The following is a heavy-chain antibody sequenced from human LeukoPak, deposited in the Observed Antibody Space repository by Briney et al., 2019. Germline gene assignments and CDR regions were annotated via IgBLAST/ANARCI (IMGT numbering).Heavy chain of an antibody. J-gene: IGHJ3*02. D-gene: IGHD1-26*01. CDR3: ARAPLTRATIGSTAFDI. CDR1: GYSISSSNW. V-gene: IGHV4-28*03. Sequence: PSETLSLTCAVSGYSISSSNWWGWIRQPPGKGLEWIGYIYYSGSTYYNPSLKSRVTMSVDTSKNQFSLKLSSVTAVDTAVYYCARAPLTRATIGSTAFDIWGQGTMVTVSS. CDR2: IYYSGST.